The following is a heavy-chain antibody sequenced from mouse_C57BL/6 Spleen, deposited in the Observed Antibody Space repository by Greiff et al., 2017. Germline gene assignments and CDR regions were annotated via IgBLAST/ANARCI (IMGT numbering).Heavy chain of an antibody. V-gene: IGHV14-3*01. J-gene: IGHJ4*01. CDR2: IDPANGNT. CDR3: AYYYGSSYYAMDY. CDR1: GFNIKNTY. D-gene: IGHD1-1*01. Sequence: VQLKQSVAELVRPGASVKLSCTASGFNIKNTYMHWVKQRPEQGLEWIGRIDPANGNTKYAPKFQGKATITADTSSTTAYLQLSSLTSEDTAIYYCAYYYGSSYYAMDYWGQGTSVTVSS.